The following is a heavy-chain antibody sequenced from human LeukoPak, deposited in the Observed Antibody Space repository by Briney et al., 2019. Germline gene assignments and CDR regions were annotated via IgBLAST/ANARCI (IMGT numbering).Heavy chain of an antibody. CDR3: AKFPFGFYDSSGSLN. CDR2: ISSSSSYI. J-gene: IGHJ4*02. CDR1: GFTFSSYS. Sequence: PGGSLRLSCAASGFTFSSYSMNWVRQAPGKGLEWVSSISSSSSYIYYADSVKGRFTISRDDSKNTLYLQMNSLRLEDTAVYYCAKFPFGFYDSSGSLNWGQGALVTVSS. D-gene: IGHD3-22*01. V-gene: IGHV3-21*01.